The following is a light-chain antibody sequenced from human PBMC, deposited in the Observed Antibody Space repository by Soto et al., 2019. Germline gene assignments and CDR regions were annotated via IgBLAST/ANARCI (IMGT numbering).Light chain of an antibody. J-gene: IGKJ2*01. CDR2: DAS. CDR1: QSVSSY. V-gene: IGKV3-11*01. CDR3: QQRSNWPRYT. Sequence: EIVLTQSPATLSLSPGERATLSCRASQSVSSYLAWYQQKPGQAPRLLIYDASNRATGIPARFSGSGSATDFTLTIRSLEPEDLAVYYCQQRSNWPRYTFGQGTKLEIK.